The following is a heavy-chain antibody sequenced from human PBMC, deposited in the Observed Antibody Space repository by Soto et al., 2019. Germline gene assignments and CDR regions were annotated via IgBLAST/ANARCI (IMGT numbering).Heavy chain of an antibody. Sequence: SETLSLTCTVSGGSISSGDYYWSWIRQPPGKGLEWIGYIYYSGSTYYNPSLKSRVTISVDTSKNQFSLKLSSVTAADTAVYYCAVGITIFGVVPEYYGMDVWGQGTTVTVSS. V-gene: IGHV4-30-4*01. CDR1: GGSISSGDYY. J-gene: IGHJ6*02. CDR2: IYYSGST. CDR3: AVGITIFGVVPEYYGMDV. D-gene: IGHD3-3*01.